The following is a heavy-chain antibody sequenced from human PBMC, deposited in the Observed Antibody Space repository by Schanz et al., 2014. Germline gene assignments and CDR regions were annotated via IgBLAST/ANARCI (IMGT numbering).Heavy chain of an antibody. CDR2: IIPSLGLA. CDR1: GGTFSSYA. J-gene: IGHJ4*02. D-gene: IGHD2-21*01. Sequence: QVQLVQSGAEVKKPGSPVKVSCKSSGGTFSSYAISWVRQAPGQGLEWMGRIIPSLGLAKYEQKFQDKVTITADTSTTTAYMELSGLRAEDTAVYYCAKGQLLSYYFDYWGQGTLVTVSS. V-gene: IGHV1-69*04. CDR3: AKGQLLSYYFDY.